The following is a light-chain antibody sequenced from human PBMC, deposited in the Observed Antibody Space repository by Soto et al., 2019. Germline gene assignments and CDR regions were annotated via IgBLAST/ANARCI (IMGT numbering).Light chain of an antibody. J-gene: IGLJ1*01. CDR3: SSHAGSKRV. V-gene: IGLV2-8*01. CDR1: SSDVGAYNY. Sequence: SALTQPPSASGSPGQSVTISCTGTSSDVGAYNYVSWYQQHPGKAPKLVIYEVSKRPSGVPDRFSGSKSGNTASLTVSGLQAEDEADYYCSSHAGSKRVFGTGTKVTVL. CDR2: EVS.